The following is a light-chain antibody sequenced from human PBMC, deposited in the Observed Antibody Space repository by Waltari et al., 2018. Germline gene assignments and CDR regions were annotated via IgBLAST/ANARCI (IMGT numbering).Light chain of an antibody. CDR1: SSNIRAGYD. CDR3: QSYVGRVNL. V-gene: IGLV1-40*01. Sequence: SVLTQPPYVSGAPGTTVTILCTGSSSNIRAGYDVNWNHPGPRPAPKLLIYGEHHPPSGVPDRFSASKSGTSASLTITGLQADDEADYYCQSYVGRVNLFGGGTKVTVL. J-gene: IGLJ3*02. CDR2: GEH.